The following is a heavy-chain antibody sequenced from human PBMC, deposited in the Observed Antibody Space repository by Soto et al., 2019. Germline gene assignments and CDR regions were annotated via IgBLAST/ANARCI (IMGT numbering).Heavy chain of an antibody. CDR2: INAGNGNT. CDR3: ARSGSYYLSDY. CDR1: GYTFTSYA. V-gene: IGHV1-3*01. J-gene: IGHJ4*02. Sequence: QVQLVQSGAEVKKPGASVKVSCKASGYTFTSYAMHWVRQAPGQRLEWMGWINAGNGNTKYSQKFQGRDTITRDTSASTAYMELSSLRSEDTAVYYCARSGSYYLSDYWGQGTLVTVSS. D-gene: IGHD1-26*01.